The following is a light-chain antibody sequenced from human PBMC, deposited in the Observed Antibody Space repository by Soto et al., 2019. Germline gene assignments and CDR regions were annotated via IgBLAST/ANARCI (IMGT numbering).Light chain of an antibody. J-gene: IGKJ1*01. Sequence: TLSASVGDTVTVTCLASQSVSGWLAWYQQKPGEAPKLLIYDASALPRGVPSRFSGSGSGTKFTLTIASLQPDDFATYYCQQYETFSGTFGPGTKVDIK. CDR2: DAS. CDR3: QQYETFSGT. V-gene: IGKV1-5*01. CDR1: QSVSGW.